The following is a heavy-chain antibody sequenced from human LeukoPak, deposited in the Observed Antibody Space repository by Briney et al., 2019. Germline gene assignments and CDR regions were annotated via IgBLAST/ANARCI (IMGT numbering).Heavy chain of an antibody. V-gene: IGHV3-30*18. J-gene: IGHJ6*02. Sequence: GGSLRLSCAASGFTFSSYGMHWVRQAPGKGLEWVAVLSYDGSNKYYADSVKGRFTISRDNSKNTLYLQMNSLRAEDTAVYYCAKDISPDIVVVVAWSYGMDVWGQGTTVTVSS. D-gene: IGHD2-15*01. CDR3: AKDISPDIVVVVAWSYGMDV. CDR1: GFTFSSYG. CDR2: LSYDGSNK.